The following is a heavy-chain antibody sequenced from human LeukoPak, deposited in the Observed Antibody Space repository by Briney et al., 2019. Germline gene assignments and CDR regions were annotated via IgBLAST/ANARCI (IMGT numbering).Heavy chain of an antibody. CDR2: IKQDGSDK. D-gene: IGHD5-24*01. CDR3: AREPRDGYNYPFSW. V-gene: IGHV3-7*01. Sequence: PGGSLRLSCAASGFRFSSYWMHWVRQAPGKGLEWVASIKQDGSDKYYVDSVKGRFTISRDNAKNSLDLQMNSTRAEDTAVYYCAREPRDGYNYPFSWWGQGTLVTVSS. J-gene: IGHJ4*02. CDR1: GFRFSSYW.